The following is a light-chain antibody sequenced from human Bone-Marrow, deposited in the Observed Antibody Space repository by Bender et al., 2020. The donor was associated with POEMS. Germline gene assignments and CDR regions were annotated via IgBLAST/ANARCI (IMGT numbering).Light chain of an antibody. Sequence: QSALTQPASVSGSPGQSITISCAGTSSDVGGYNYVSWYQQHPGKAPKLLIYEVTKRPSGVPDRFSGSKSGNAASLTVSGLQADDEADYYCVAWDASLNGWVFGGGTKLTVL. J-gene: IGLJ3*02. CDR1: SSDVGGYNY. CDR3: VAWDASLNGWV. V-gene: IGLV2-8*01. CDR2: EVT.